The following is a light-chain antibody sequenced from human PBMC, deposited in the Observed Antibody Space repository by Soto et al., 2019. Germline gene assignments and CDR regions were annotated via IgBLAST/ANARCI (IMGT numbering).Light chain of an antibody. CDR3: QQYGDSLLT. CDR2: GAS. CDR1: QSVNIY. Sequence: EIELTQSPGTLRMSQGERATLSCRDRQSVNIYLAWYQQKPGQAPRLLIFGASSRATGIPDRFSGSGSGTDFTLIISRLEPEDFAVYYCQQYGDSLLTFGQGTKVDIK. J-gene: IGKJ1*01. V-gene: IGKV3-20*01.